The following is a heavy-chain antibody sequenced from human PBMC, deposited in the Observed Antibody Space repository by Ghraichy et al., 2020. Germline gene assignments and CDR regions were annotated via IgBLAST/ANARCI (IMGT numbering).Heavy chain of an antibody. CDR3: AKSTCSDGTCPLYYFDY. J-gene: IGHJ4*02. D-gene: IGHD2-15*01. CDR1: GFTFSSYG. CDR2: IWYDGNNK. Sequence: GESLNISYAASGFTFSSYGMHWVRQAPGKGLEWVAVIWYDGNNKYYADSVKGRFTISRDNSKNTLYLQMNSLRAEDTAVYYCAKSTCSDGTCPLYYFDYWGQGTLVTVSS. V-gene: IGHV3-33*06.